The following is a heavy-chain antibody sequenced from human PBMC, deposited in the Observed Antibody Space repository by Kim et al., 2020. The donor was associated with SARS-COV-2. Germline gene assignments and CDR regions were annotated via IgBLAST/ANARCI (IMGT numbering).Heavy chain of an antibody. V-gene: IGHV3-48*02. D-gene: IGHD5-12*01. Sequence: AVSVKSRFTISRDNAKNSLYLQMNSLRDEDTAVYYCARGPTGGGWLYCDYWGQGTLVTVSS. J-gene: IGHJ4*02. CDR3: ARGPTGGGWLYCDY.